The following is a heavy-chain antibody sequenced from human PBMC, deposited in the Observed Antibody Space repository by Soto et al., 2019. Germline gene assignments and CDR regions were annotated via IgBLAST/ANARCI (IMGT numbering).Heavy chain of an antibody. Sequence: QLQLQESGPGLVKPSETLSLTCTVSGGSISSSSYYWGWIRQPPGKGLEWIGSIYYSGSTYYNPSLKRRVTISVDTSKNQFSLKLSSVTAADTAVYYCARHVSRNYGVDYWRQGTLVTVSS. CDR1: GGSISSSSYY. V-gene: IGHV4-39*01. CDR2: IYYSGST. D-gene: IGHD1-7*01. J-gene: IGHJ4*02. CDR3: ARHVSRNYGVDY.